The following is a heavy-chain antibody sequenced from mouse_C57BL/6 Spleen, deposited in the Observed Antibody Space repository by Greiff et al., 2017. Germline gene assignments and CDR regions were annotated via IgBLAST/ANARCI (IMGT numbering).Heavy chain of an antibody. V-gene: IGHV1-69*01. CDR3: ARYGSGYDY. D-gene: IGHD3-2*02. J-gene: IGHJ2*01. CDR1: GYTFTSYW. Sequence: QVQLQQPGAELVMPGASVKLSCKASGYTFTSYWMHWVKQRPGQGLEWIGEIDPSDSYTNYNQKFKGKSTLTVDKSSSTAYMQLSSLTSEDSAVYYCARYGSGYDYWGQGTTLTVSS. CDR2: IDPSDSYT.